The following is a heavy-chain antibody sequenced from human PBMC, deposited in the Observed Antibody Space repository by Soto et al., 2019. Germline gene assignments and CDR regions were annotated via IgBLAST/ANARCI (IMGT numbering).Heavy chain of an antibody. D-gene: IGHD3-22*01. CDR1: GYTFTSYY. CDR2: INPSGGST. Sequence: ASVKVSCKASGYTFTSYYMHWVRQAPGQGLEWMGIINPSGGSTSYAQKFQGRVTMTRDTSTSTVYMELSSLRSEDTAVYYCAGDDSSGYYYSSVDYWGQGTLVTVSS. CDR3: AGDDSSGYYYSSVDY. J-gene: IGHJ4*02. V-gene: IGHV1-46*01.